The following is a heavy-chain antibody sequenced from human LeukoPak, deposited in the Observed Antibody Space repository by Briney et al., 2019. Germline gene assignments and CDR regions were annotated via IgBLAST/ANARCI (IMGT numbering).Heavy chain of an antibody. Sequence: SETLSLTCTVSGYSISSGYYWGWIRQPPGKGLEWIGSIYHSGSTYYNPSLKSRVTISVDTSKNQFSLKLSSVTAADTAVYYCARTMVKREVDYWGQGTLVTVSS. CDR2: IYHSGST. J-gene: IGHJ4*02. CDR3: ARTMVKREVDY. D-gene: IGHD3-10*01. CDR1: GYSISSGYY. V-gene: IGHV4-38-2*02.